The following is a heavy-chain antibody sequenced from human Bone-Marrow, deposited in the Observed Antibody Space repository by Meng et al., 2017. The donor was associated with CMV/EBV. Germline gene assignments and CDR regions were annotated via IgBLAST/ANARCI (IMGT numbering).Heavy chain of an antibody. V-gene: IGHV3-23*01. J-gene: IGHJ4*02. CDR1: GFIYVNYA. Sequence: EVKLLDSGGGLVQPGGSRGLSCATFGFIYVNYAMSWVRQAPGKGLEWVSEISASGGSTKYADSVKGRFTISRDNSKNTLYLQMNSLRAEDTAIYYCTKTRLAWGIDYWGQGTLVTVSS. CDR2: ISASGGST. CDR3: TKTRLAWGIDY. D-gene: IGHD7-27*01.